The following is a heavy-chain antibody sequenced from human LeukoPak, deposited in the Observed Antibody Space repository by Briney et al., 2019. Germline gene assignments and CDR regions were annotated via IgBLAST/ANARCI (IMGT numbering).Heavy chain of an antibody. CDR2: INPSGGST. CDR1: GYTFTSYY. V-gene: IGHV1-46*01. Sequence: ASVKVSCKASGYTFTSYYMHWVRQAPAQGLEWMGIINPSGGSTSYAQKFQGRVTMTRDTSTSTVYMELSSLRSEDTAVYYCASLTVGATLFDYWGQGTLVTVSS. J-gene: IGHJ4*02. D-gene: IGHD1-26*01. CDR3: ASLTVGATLFDY.